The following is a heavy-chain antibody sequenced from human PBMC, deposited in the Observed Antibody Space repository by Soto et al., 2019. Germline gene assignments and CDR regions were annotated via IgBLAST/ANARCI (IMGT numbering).Heavy chain of an antibody. V-gene: IGHV1-2*04. CDR1: GYAFTGHY. CDR3: AREVQGSGTGAFDI. Sequence: ASVKVSCKASGYAFTGHYIHWVRQAPGQGLEWMGWIKPNSGGTKYAQKFQGWVTMTRDTSISTVYMELSRLTSDDTAVYYCAREVQGSGTGAFDIWGQGTMVTVSS. CDR2: IKPNSGGT. D-gene: IGHD1-26*01. J-gene: IGHJ3*02.